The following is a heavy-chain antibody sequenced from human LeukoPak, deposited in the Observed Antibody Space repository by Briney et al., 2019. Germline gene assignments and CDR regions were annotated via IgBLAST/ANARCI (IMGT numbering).Heavy chain of an antibody. V-gene: IGHV3-7*03. D-gene: IGHD2-2*01. CDR2: IKQGGSEK. CDR1: GFTFSSYW. J-gene: IGHJ4*02. Sequence: GGSLRLSCAASGFTFSSYWMSWVRQAPGKRLEWVANIKQGGSEKYYVDSVKGRFTISRDNAKKSLYLQMNSLRAEDTAVYYCARLSKYCSSTSCYDFDQWGQGTLVTVSS. CDR3: ARLSKYCSSTSCYDFDQ.